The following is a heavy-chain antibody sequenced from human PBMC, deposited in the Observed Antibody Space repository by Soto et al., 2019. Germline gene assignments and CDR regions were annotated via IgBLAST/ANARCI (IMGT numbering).Heavy chain of an antibody. CDR2: ISYDGSNK. CDR1: GFTFSSYA. CDR3: ARDIVVVVAATERDY. V-gene: IGHV3-30-3*01. Sequence: GGSLRLSCAASGFTFSSYAMHWVRQAPGKGLEWVAVISYDGSNKYYADSVKGRFTISRDNSKNTLYLQMNSLRAEDTAVYYCARDIVVVVAATERDYWGQGTLVTVSS. D-gene: IGHD2-15*01. J-gene: IGHJ4*02.